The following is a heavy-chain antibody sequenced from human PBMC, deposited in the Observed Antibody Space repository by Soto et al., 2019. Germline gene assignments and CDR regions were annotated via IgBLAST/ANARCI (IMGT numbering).Heavy chain of an antibody. D-gene: IGHD2-2*01. V-gene: IGHV3-21*01. CDR2: ISSSSSYI. J-gene: IGHJ6*03. CDR1: GFTFSSYS. CDR3: ARDQSCSSTSCYAPPYYMDV. Sequence: EVQLVESGGGLVKPGGSLRLSCAASGFTFSSYSMNWVRQAPGKGLEWVSSISSSSSYIYYADSVKGRFTISRDNAKNSLYLQMNSRRAEDTAVYYCARDQSCSSTSCYAPPYYMDVWGKGTTVTVSS.